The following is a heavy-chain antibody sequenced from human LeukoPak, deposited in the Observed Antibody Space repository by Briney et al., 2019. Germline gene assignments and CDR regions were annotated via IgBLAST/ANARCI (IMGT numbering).Heavy chain of an antibody. V-gene: IGHV3-23*01. D-gene: IGHD6-19*01. CDR3: AKTTTGYSSGRFPGWPVDY. CDR1: GFTFSSCG. J-gene: IGHJ4*02. Sequence: GGSLRLSCAASGFTFSSCGMHWVRQAPGKGLEWVSGIFGSGGSTHYADSVKGRFTISRDNSKNTVYLQMNSLRAEDTAVYYCAKTTTGYSSGRFPGWPVDYWGQGTLVTVSS. CDR2: IFGSGGST.